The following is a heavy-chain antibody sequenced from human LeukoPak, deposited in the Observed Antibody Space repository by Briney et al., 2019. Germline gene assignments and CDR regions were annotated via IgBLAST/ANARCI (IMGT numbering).Heavy chain of an antibody. Sequence: QTGGSLRLSCAASGFSLSRYDMHWVRQAPGKGLEWVANIKQDGSEKYYVDSVKGRFTISRDNAKNSLYLQMNSLRAEDTAVYYCARAASGYYFDYWGQGTLVTVSS. D-gene: IGHD3-22*01. V-gene: IGHV3-7*01. J-gene: IGHJ4*02. CDR3: ARAASGYYFDY. CDR1: GFSLSRYD. CDR2: IKQDGSEK.